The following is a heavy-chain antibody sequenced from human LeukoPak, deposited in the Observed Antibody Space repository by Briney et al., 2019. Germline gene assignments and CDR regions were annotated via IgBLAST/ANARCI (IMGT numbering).Heavy chain of an antibody. V-gene: IGHV3-9*01. CDR3: AKDSSSGYYFYCFDY. D-gene: IGHD3-22*01. CDR1: GFTFDDYA. Sequence: PGRSLRLSCAASGFTFDDYAMHWVRQAPGKGLEWVSGISWNSGSIGYADSVKGRFTISRDNAKNSLYLQMNSLRAEDTALYYCAKDSSSGYYFYCFDYWGQGTLVTVSS. CDR2: ISWNSGSI. J-gene: IGHJ4*02.